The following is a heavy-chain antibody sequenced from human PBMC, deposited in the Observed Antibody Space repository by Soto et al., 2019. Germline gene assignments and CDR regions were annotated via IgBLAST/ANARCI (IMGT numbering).Heavy chain of an antibody. CDR2: IYHSGST. J-gene: IGHJ4*02. D-gene: IGHD1-26*01. CDR1: GGSISSGGYS. V-gene: IGHV4-30-2*01. CDR3: ARAVSGSYFFDY. Sequence: TSETLSLTCAVSGGSISSGGYSWSWIRQPPGKGLEWIGYIYHSGSTYYNPSLKSRVTISVDRSKNQFSLKLSSVTAADTAVYYCARAVSGSYFFDYWGQGTLVTVSS.